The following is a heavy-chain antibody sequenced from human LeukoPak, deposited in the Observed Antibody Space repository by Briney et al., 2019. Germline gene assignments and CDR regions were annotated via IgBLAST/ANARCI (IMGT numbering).Heavy chain of an antibody. V-gene: IGHV3-73*01. D-gene: IGHD1-26*01. Sequence: GGSLRLSCAASGVSFSDSAIHCVRQAPGKGLEWLGRIRNKANNHATVYAASVIGRFTISRDDSENTAYLQMNSLKIEDTAVYYCARHGYSGSYCDSWGQGTLVTVSS. CDR2: IRNKANNHAT. CDR1: GVSFSDSA. CDR3: ARHGYSGSYCDS. J-gene: IGHJ5*01.